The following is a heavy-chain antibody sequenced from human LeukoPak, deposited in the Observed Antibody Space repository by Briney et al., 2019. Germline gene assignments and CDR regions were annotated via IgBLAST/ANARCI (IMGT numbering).Heavy chain of an antibody. CDR3: AKDRGSYYGSGTSYYFYGMDV. J-gene: IGHJ6*02. V-gene: IGHV3-43*02. CDR1: GFTFGHYA. CDR2: ISGDGDGT. Sequence: GGSLRLSCAASGFTFGHYAMHWVRQAPGRGLEWVSLISGDGDGTYYADSVKGRFTISRDTSRNSLYLQMDSLRTEDTALYYCAKDRGSYYGSGTSYYFYGMDVWGQGTTVTVSS. D-gene: IGHD3-10*01.